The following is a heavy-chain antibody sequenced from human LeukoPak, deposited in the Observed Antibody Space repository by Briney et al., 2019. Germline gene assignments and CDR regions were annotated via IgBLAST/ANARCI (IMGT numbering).Heavy chain of an antibody. V-gene: IGHV3-48*01. CDR3: ARDFGDYSYYYYMDV. CDR1: RFTFSSYS. D-gene: IGHD4-17*01. CDR2: ISSSSSTI. J-gene: IGHJ6*03. Sequence: GGSLRLSCAASRFTFSSYSMNWVRQAPGKGLEWVSYISSSSSTIYYAASVKGRFTISRDNAKNSLYLQMNSLRAEDTAVYYCARDFGDYSYYYYMDVWGKGTTVTVSS.